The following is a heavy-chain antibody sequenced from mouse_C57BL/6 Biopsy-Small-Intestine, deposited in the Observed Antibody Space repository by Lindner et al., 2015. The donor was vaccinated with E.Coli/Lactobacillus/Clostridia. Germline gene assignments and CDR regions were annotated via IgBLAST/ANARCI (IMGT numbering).Heavy chain of an antibody. Sequence: SGAELVKPGASVKISCKASGYAFSSYWMNWVKQRPGKGLEWIGQIYPGDGDTNYSGKFKGKATLTADKSSSTAYMQLSSLTSEDSAVYFCARNYYGSGFDYWGQGTTLTVSS. CDR2: IYPGDGDT. CDR3: ARNYYGSGFDY. D-gene: IGHD1-1*01. J-gene: IGHJ2*01. V-gene: IGHV1-80*01. CDR1: GYAFSSYW.